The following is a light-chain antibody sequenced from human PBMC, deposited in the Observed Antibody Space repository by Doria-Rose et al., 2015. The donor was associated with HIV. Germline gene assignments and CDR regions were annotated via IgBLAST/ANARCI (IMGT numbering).Light chain of an antibody. CDR3: SSRDSSANHAL. CDR1: SLRSSY. J-gene: IGLJ2*01. CDR2: GKS. V-gene: IGLV3-19*01. Sequence: VVTQEPAVSVALRQTVRITCQGDSLRSSYASWYQQKPGQAPILVIYGKSNRPSGIPDRFSGSSSGNTASLTITGAQAEDEADYYCSSRDSSANHALFGGGTKVTVL.